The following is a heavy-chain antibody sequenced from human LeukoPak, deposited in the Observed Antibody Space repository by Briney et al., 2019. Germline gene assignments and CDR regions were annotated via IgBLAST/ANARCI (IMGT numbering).Heavy chain of an antibody. CDR2: ISSSSSYI. J-gene: IGHJ6*03. CDR3: AKGTHSGYSYGYYYYYYMDV. V-gene: IGHV3-21*01. D-gene: IGHD5-18*01. Sequence: GGSLRLSCAASGFTFSSYSMNWVRQAPGKGLEWVSSISSSSSYIYYADSVKGRFTISRDNAKNSLYLQMNSLRAEDTAVYYCAKGTHSGYSYGYYYYYYMDVWGKGTTVIVSS. CDR1: GFTFSSYS.